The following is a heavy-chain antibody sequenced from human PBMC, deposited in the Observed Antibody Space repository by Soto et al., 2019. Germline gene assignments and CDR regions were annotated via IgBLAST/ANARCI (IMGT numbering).Heavy chain of an antibody. J-gene: IGHJ4*02. D-gene: IGHD3-9*01. CDR3: AAVTPFDFRGYYFDY. CDR1: GFSLSTTTVG. CDR2: IYCDDDS. Sequence: QITLKESGPTLVKPTQTLTLTCTLSGFSLSTTTVGVAWIRQPPGKALEWLALIYCDDDSRYIPSLKNRLNITKDISRGQVVLTMTNMDPVDTATYYCAAVTPFDFRGYYFDYWGPGILMTVSS. V-gene: IGHV2-5*02.